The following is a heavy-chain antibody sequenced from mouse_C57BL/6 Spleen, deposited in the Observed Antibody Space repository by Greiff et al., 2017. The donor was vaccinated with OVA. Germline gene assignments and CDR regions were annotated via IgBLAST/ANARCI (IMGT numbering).Heavy chain of an antibody. J-gene: IGHJ2*01. Sequence: VHVKQSVAELVRPGASVKLSCTASGFNIKNTYMHWVKQRPEQGLEWIGRIDPANGNTKYAPKFQGKATITAATSSNTAYLQLRSLTYQDTAISYCAMTRQLTPFDYWGEGTPLTVSS. D-gene: IGHD3-2*02. CDR3: AMTRQLTPFDY. CDR2: IDPANGNT. V-gene: IGHV14-3*01. CDR1: GFNIKNTY.